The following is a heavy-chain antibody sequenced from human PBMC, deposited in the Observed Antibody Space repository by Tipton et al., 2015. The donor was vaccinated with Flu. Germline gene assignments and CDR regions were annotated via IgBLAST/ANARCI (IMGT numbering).Heavy chain of an antibody. Sequence: TLSLTCTVSGASITTISDYWGWIRQPPGKGLEWIGTIHYSGSTSYNPFLKSRVTISIDTSKNQFSLKLSSVTAADTAVFYCATRRTGSYSDYWGQGTPVTVSS. D-gene: IGHD3/OR15-3a*01. CDR1: GASITTISDY. J-gene: IGHJ4*02. V-gene: IGHV4-39*01. CDR3: ATRRTGSYSDY. CDR2: IHYSGST.